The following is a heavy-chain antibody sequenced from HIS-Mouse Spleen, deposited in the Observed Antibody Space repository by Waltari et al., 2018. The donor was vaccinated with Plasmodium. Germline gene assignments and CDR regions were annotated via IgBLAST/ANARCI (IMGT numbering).Heavy chain of an antibody. V-gene: IGHV3-33*06. Sequence: QVQLVESGGGVVQPGRSLRLSCAASRFTFSSYGMHWVRQAPGKGLEWVEVIWYDGSNKYYADSVKGRFTISRDNSKNTLYLQMNSLRAEDTAVYYCAKLCYYGSGSYYHDAFDIWGQGTMVTVSS. D-gene: IGHD3-10*01. CDR3: AKLCYYGSGSYYHDAFDI. J-gene: IGHJ3*02. CDR1: RFTFSSYG. CDR2: IWYDGSNK.